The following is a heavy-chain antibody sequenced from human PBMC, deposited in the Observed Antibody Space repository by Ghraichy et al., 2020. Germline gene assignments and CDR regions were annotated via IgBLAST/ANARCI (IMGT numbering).Heavy chain of an antibody. Sequence: GGSLRLSCAASGFTFSSYNMNWVRQAPGKGLEWISFISSSRSYIYYADSVKGRFTISRDNAKNSLILQMHSLRAEDTAVYYCARSAPVRGSLWSDFYTEYYDVGMDVWGQGTTVTVSS. V-gene: IGHV3-21*01. CDR2: ISSSRSYI. J-gene: IGHJ6*02. CDR3: ARSAPVRGSLWSDFYTEYYDVGMDV. CDR1: GFTFSSYN. D-gene: IGHD3-3*01.